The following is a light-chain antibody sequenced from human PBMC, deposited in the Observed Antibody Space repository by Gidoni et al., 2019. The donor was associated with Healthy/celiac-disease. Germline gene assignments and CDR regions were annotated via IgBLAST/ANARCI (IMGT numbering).Light chain of an antibody. CDR3: QQYYSTTYT. V-gene: IGKV4-1*01. CDR1: QSVLYSSNNKIY. Sequence: DIVMTQSPDSLAVSLGERSTINCKSSQSVLYSSNNKIYLAWYQQKPGQPPKLLIYWASTRESGVPDRFSGSGSGTDLTLTISSLQAEDVAVYYCQQYYSTTYTFGQGNKLEIK. J-gene: IGKJ2*01. CDR2: WAS.